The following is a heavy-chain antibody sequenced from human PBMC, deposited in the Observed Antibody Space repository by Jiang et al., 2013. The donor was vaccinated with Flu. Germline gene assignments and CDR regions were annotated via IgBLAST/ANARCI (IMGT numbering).Heavy chain of an antibody. V-gene: IGHV4-59*08. J-gene: IGHJ4*02. CDR3: ARQSYSRSWNTEFDY. Sequence: GPGLVKPSEALSLTCTVFGGSISNYYWSWIRQPPGKGLEWIGNVYYSGSTNYNPSLKGRVTISVDTSKNQFSLKLSSVTATDTAVYYCARQSYSRSWNTEFDYWGPGNPGHCLL. D-gene: IGHD6-13*01. CDR1: GGSISNYY. CDR2: VYYSGST.